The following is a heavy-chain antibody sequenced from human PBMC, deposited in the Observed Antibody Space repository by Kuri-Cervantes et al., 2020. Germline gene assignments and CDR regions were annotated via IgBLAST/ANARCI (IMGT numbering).Heavy chain of an antibody. CDR3: ATHYELVDIVATTGFDY. CDR1: GGSISSGGYY. V-gene: IGHV4-39*06. J-gene: IGHJ4*02. Sequence: SETLSLTCTVSGGSISSGGYYWSWIRQPPGKGLEWSGEINHSGSANYNSSLKSRVTISVDTSKNQFTLKLSSVTAADTAVYYCATHYELVDIVATTGFDYWGQGTLVTVSS. D-gene: IGHD5-12*01. CDR2: INHSGSA.